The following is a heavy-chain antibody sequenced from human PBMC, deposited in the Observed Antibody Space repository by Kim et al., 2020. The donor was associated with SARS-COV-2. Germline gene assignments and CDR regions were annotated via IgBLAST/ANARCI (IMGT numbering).Heavy chain of an antibody. J-gene: IGHJ4*02. Sequence: KFQGRVTITRDTSASTAYMELSSLRSEDTAVYYCARDRVTMVRGATKLDYWGQGTLVTVSS. D-gene: IGHD3-10*01. V-gene: IGHV1-3*01. CDR3: ARDRVTMVRGATKLDY.